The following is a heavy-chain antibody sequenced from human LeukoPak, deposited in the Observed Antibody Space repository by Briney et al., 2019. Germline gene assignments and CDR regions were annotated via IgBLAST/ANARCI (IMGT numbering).Heavy chain of an antibody. CDR1: GYTFTSYG. CDR3: ARDAVSTVTAGGIDY. V-gene: IGHV1-18*01. D-gene: IGHD2-21*02. CDR2: ISAYSGNT. J-gene: IGHJ4*02. Sequence: ASVKVSCKASGYTFTSYGISWVRQAPGQGLGWMAWISAYSGNTEYAENIQGRVTMTTDTSTSTAYMELRSLRSDDTAVYYCARDAVSTVTAGGIDYWGQGTLVTVSS.